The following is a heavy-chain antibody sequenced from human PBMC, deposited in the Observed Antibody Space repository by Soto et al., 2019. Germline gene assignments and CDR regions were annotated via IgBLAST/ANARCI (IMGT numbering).Heavy chain of an antibody. V-gene: IGHV3-48*03. CDR3: ATTRHPAHFYYHSYRMEV. D-gene: IGHD1-7*01. CDR1: GFTFSSYE. J-gene: IGHJ6*02. Sequence: GGSLRLSCAASGFTFSSYEMNWVRQAPGKGLEWVSYISSSGRTIYYADSVKGRFTISRDNAKNSLYLQMNSLRAEDTAVYYCATTRHPAHFYYHSYRMEVWGPGPTVTVSS. CDR2: ISSSGRTI.